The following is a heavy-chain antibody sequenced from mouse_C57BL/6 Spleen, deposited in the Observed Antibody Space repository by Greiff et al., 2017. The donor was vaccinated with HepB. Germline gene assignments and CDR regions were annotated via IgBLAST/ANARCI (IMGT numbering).Heavy chain of an antibody. V-gene: IGHV2-9-1*01. Sequence: VAPSQSLSITCTVSGFSLTSYAISWVRQPPGKGLEWLGVIWTGGGTNYNSALKSRLSISKDNSKSQVFLKMNSLQTDDTARYYCARNYYDYDHYAMDYWGQGTSVTVSS. D-gene: IGHD2-4*01. CDR3: ARNYYDYDHYAMDY. CDR2: IWTGGGT. CDR1: GFSLTSYA. J-gene: IGHJ4*01.